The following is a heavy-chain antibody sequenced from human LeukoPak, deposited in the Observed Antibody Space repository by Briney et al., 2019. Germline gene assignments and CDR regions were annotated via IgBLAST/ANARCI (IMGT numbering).Heavy chain of an antibody. CDR3: ARPGVTGYVPGSWYYFAY. CDR2: MNPNSGNT. J-gene: IGHJ4*02. CDR1: GYTFTGYY. Sequence: ASVTVSCKASGYTFTGYYMHWVRQAPGQGLEWMGWMNPNSGNTGYAQKFQGRVTMTRNTSISTAYMYLSSQRSEDTAVYYCARPGVTGYVPGSWYYFAYWGEGTLGTVSS. V-gene: IGHV1-8*02. D-gene: IGHD1-26*01.